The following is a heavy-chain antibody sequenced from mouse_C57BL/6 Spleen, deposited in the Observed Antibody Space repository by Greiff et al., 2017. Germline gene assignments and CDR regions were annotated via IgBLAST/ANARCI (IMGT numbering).Heavy chain of an antibody. CDR1: GYTFTSYW. CDR2: INPSNGGT. J-gene: IGHJ1*03. V-gene: IGHV1-53*01. Sequence: QVQLQQPGPELVKPGASVKLSCKASGYTFTSYWMHWVKQRPGQGLEWIGNINPSNGGTNYNEKFKSKATLTVDKSSSTAYMQLSRLTTEDSAVYYCASITTIVGDWYFDVWGTGTTVTVSS. D-gene: IGHD1-1*01. CDR3: ASITTIVGDWYFDV.